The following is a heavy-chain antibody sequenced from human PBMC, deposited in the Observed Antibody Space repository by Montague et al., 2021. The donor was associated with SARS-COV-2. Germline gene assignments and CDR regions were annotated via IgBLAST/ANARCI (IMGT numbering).Heavy chain of an antibody. D-gene: IGHD3-3*01. Sequence: SETLSLTCTVSRGSISTYYWSWIRQPPGRGLEWIGYVYNSGTAIYNPSLHGRATISVDTSKSQFSLQLSTVSTADTAIYYCVRGAIRGPYNWFDPWGQGTLVTVSS. V-gene: IGHV4-59*01. J-gene: IGHJ5*02. CDR1: RGSISTYY. CDR3: VRGAIRGPYNWFDP. CDR2: VYNSGTA.